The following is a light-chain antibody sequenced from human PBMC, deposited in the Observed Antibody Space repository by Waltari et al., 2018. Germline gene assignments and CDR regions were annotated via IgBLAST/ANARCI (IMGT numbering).Light chain of an antibody. Sequence: QSALTQPASVSGPPGQSITISCTGTTSDIGNHDYVSWYQQPPGKAPTLWIYEGTSRPSGVSTRFSGSKSGSTASLTISGLQADDEAHYYCSSYTGSTTLLVFGGGTDLTVL. V-gene: IGLV2-14*01. CDR2: EGT. CDR1: TSDIGNHDY. CDR3: SSYTGSTTLLV. J-gene: IGLJ2*01.